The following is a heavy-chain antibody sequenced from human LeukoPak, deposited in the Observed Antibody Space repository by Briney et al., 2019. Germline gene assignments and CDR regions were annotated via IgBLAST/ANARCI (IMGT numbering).Heavy chain of an antibody. CDR2: INPSGGST. CDR1: GYTFTSYY. J-gene: IGHJ4*02. D-gene: IGHD6-6*01. Sequence: ASVKVSCKASGYTFTSYYMHWVRQAPGQGLEWMGIINPSGGSTSYAQKFQGGVTMTRDTSTSTVYMELSSLRSEDTAVYYCAREGIAARPLDYWGQGTLVTVSS. V-gene: IGHV1-46*01. CDR3: AREGIAARPLDY.